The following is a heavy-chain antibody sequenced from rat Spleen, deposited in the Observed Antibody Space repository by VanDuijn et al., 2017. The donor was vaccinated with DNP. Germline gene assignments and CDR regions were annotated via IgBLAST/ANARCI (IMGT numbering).Heavy chain of an antibody. V-gene: IGHV5-20*01. J-gene: IGHJ4*01. CDR3: TTSLTGYYAMDA. D-gene: IGHD5-1*01. CDR1: GFTFSDYY. CDR2: ISSDGGST. Sequence: EVQLVESGGGLVQPGRSLKLSCAASGFTFSDYYMAWVRQAPTKSLEWVASISSDGGSTYYRDSVKGRLPISRDHAKSSLYLQMDSLRSEDTAPYYCTTSLTGYYAMDAWGQGTSVTVSS.